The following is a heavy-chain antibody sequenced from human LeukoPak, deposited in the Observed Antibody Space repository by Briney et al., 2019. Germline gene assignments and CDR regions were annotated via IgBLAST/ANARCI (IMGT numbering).Heavy chain of an antibody. V-gene: IGHV4-38-2*02. CDR3: ARDRGRIAMVRREVWFDP. CDR1: GYSISSGYY. D-gene: IGHD3-10*01. Sequence: SETLSLTCAVSGYSISSGYYWGWIRQPPGKGLEWIGSIYHSGSTYYNPSLKSRVTISVDTSKNQFSLKLSSVTAADTAVYYCARDRGRIAMVRREVWFDPWGQGTLVTVSS. CDR2: IYHSGST. J-gene: IGHJ5*02.